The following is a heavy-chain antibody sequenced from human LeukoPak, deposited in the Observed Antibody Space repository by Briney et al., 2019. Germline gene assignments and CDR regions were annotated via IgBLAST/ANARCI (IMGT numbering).Heavy chain of an antibody. J-gene: IGHJ3*02. Sequence: ASVKMSCKASGGTFSSYAISWVRQAPGQGLEWMGWMNPKTGNTGSAQKLQGRVTITGNTSISTAYMELSSLRSEDTAVYYCVRIDYSNAFDIWGQGTMVTVSS. CDR1: GGTFSSYA. CDR3: VRIDYSNAFDI. CDR2: MNPKTGNT. D-gene: IGHD4-11*01. V-gene: IGHV1-8*03.